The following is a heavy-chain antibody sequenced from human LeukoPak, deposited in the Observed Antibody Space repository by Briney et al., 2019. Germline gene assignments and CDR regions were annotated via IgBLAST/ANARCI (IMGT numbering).Heavy chain of an antibody. CDR1: GGPLSRYY. J-gene: IGHJ3*02. V-gene: IGHV4-59*01. D-gene: IGHD2-2*02. CDR2: IYYSGST. CDR3: ARDPHCSSTSCYTAAFDI. Sequence: SETLSHTCTVSGGPLSRYYWRWIRQPPGKGLEWVGYIYYSGSTNYNPSLKSRVTISVDTSKNQFSLKLSSVTAADTAVYYCARDPHCSSTSCYTAAFDIWGQGTMVTVSS.